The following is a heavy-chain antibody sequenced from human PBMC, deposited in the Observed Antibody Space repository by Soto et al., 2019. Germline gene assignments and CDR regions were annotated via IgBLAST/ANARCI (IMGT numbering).Heavy chain of an antibody. D-gene: IGHD2-21*02. Sequence: PSETLSLTCTVSGGSISGYYWSWIRQPPGKGLEWIGYMYNTGSTVYNPSFKSRVTISVDTSKSQFSLRLNSVTAADTAVYYCARDLWGYCGTDCYPLDVWGQGPTVT. J-gene: IGHJ6*02. CDR1: GGSISGYY. V-gene: IGHV4-59*01. CDR2: MYNTGST. CDR3: ARDLWGYCGTDCYPLDV.